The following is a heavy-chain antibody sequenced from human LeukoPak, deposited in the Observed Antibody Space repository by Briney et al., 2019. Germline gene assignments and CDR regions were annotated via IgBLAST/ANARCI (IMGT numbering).Heavy chain of an antibody. CDR3: ARTEGDYYDSSGYWNY. CDR1: GGSISSYY. CDR2: IYYSGST. J-gene: IGHJ4*02. V-gene: IGHV4-59*01. D-gene: IGHD3-22*01. Sequence: KPSETLSLTCTVSGGSISSYYWSWIRQPPGKGLEWIGYIYYSGSTNNNPSLKSRVAISVDTPKNQFSLKLSSVTAADTAVYYCARTEGDYYDSSGYWNYWGQGTLVTVSS.